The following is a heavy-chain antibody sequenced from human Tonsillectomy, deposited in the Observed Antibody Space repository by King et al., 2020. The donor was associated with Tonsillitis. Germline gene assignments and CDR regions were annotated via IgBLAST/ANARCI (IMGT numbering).Heavy chain of an antibody. CDR1: GFTFSSYG. CDR3: AKDLTAAKGSYYYGMDV. CDR2: ISYDGSNK. J-gene: IGHJ6*02. V-gene: IGHV3-30*18. D-gene: IGHD2-2*01. Sequence: VQLVESGGGVVQPGRSLRLSCAASGFTFSSYGMHWVRQARGKGLEWVAVISYDGSNKYYADSVKGRFTISRDNSKNTLNLQMNSLRAEDTAVYYCAKDLTAAKGSYYYGMDVWGQGTTVTVSS.